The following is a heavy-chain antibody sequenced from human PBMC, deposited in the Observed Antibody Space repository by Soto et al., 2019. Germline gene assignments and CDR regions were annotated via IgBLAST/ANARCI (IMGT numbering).Heavy chain of an antibody. Sequence: SQTLSLTCAISGDSVSSNTAAWNWIRSSPSGGLVWLGRTYYRSNWRHDYAVSVKSRITVNPDTSKNHFSLQLNSVTPDDTAVYYCARGVAGSGFDLWGQGTLVTVSS. CDR3: ARGVAGSGFDL. J-gene: IGHJ4*02. V-gene: IGHV6-1*01. CDR2: TYYRSNWRH. D-gene: IGHD6-19*01. CDR1: GDSVSSNTAA.